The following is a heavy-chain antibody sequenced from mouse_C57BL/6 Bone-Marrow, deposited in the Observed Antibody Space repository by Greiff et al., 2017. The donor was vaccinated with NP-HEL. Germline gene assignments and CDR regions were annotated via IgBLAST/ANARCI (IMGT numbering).Heavy chain of an antibody. D-gene: IGHD2-3*01. Sequence: QVQLQQPGAELVKPGASVKLSCKASGYTFTSYWMQWVKQRPGQGLEWIGEIDPSDSYTNYNQKFKGKATLTVDTSSSTAYMQLSSLTSEDSAVYYCARMVYGGYYLYYFDYWGQGTTLTVSS. J-gene: IGHJ2*01. CDR3: ARMVYGGYYLYYFDY. CDR1: GYTFTSYW. V-gene: IGHV1-50*01. CDR2: IDPSDSYT.